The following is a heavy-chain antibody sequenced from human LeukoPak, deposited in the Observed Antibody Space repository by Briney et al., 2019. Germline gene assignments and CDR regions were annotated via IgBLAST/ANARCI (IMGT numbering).Heavy chain of an antibody. CDR3: ARDSPLHDAFDI. Sequence: GGSLCLSCEASGSSLGSYCMSWVSQPPGRGLGWVSSISSIVSYIYYADSVKGRFTISRDNAKNSLYLQMNSLRAEDTAVYYCARDSPLHDAFDIWGQGTMVTVSS. CDR1: GSSLGSYC. CDR2: ISSIVSYI. D-gene: IGHD2-15*01. J-gene: IGHJ3*02. V-gene: IGHV3-21*01.